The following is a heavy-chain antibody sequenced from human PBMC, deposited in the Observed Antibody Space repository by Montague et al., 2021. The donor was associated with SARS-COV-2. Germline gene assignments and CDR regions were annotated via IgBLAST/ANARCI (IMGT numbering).Heavy chain of an antibody. CDR1: GFTFSSYA. J-gene: IGHJ4*02. Sequence: SRRLSWSASGFTFSSYAMHWVRQAPGKGLEWVAVISYDGTNKYYADSVKGRFTISRDNSKNTLYLQMNSLRAEDTAVYYCARDEDQVDSNYYFDYWGQGTLVTVSS. CDR2: ISYDGTNK. D-gene: IGHD2-2*01. V-gene: IGHV3-30*04. CDR3: ARDEDQVDSNYYFDY.